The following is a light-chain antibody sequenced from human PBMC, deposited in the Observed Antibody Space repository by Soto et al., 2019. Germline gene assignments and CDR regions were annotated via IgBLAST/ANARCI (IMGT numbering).Light chain of an antibody. CDR3: QQYGSYPFN. V-gene: IGKV1-5*01. CDR2: DAS. CDR1: KSISNC. Sequence: DTQMAQSPSTLSAAAGDRVTITCRASKSISNCLAWYQKKPGKAPKLLVYDASTLKSGVPLRFSGSGSGTDFTLTITSLQPDGFATYYCQQYGSYPFNFGQGTQLEIK. J-gene: IGKJ5*01.